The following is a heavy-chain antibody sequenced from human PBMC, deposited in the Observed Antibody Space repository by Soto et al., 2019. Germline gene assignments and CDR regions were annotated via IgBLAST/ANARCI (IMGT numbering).Heavy chain of an antibody. Sequence: SETLSLTCTVSGDSISNYYWNWIRQPPGKGLEWIGYIYYSGSTNYNPSLKSRVTISVDTSTNQFSLKLSSVTAADTAVYYCARADILTGYPGDYYFDYWGQGTLVTVSS. CDR3: ARADILTGYPGDYYFDY. CDR2: IYYSGST. D-gene: IGHD3-9*01. J-gene: IGHJ4*02. V-gene: IGHV4-59*01. CDR1: GDSISNYY.